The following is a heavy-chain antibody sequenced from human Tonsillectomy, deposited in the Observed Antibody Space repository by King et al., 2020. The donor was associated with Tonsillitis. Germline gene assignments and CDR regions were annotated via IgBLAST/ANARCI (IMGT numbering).Heavy chain of an antibody. CDR3: ARVKAAPGGESSSWFDYNLFDP. Sequence: QLQESGPGLVKPSETLSLTCSVSGGSISSYYWSWIRQPPGKGLEWIGYIYHSGSTNYNPSLKSRVTISVDTSKNQFSLKLGSVTAADTAVYYCARVKAAPGGESSSWFDYNLFDPWGQGTLVTVSS. V-gene: IGHV4-59*01. CDR2: IYHSGST. J-gene: IGHJ5*02. CDR1: GGSISSYY. D-gene: IGHD6-13*01.